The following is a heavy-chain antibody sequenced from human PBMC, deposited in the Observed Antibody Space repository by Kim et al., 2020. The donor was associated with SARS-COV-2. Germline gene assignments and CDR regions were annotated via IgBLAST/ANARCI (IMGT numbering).Heavy chain of an antibody. CDR3: TRESGDFWSGYSDHPNYYFDY. J-gene: IGHJ4*02. CDR1: GFTFGDYA. V-gene: IGHV3-49*03. Sequence: GGSLRLSCTTSGFTFGDYAMSWFRQAPGKGLEWVGFIRSKAYGGTTEYAASVKGRFTISRDDSKSIAYLQMNSLKTEDTAVYYCTRESGDFWSGYSDHPNYYFDYWGQGTLVTVSS. D-gene: IGHD3-3*01. CDR2: IRSKAYGGTT.